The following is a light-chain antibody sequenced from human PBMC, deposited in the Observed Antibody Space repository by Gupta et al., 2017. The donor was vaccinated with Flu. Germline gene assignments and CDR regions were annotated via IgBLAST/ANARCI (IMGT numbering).Light chain of an antibody. J-gene: IGLJ2*01. CDR1: TIGSKS. CDR2: DDG. CDR3: QMWDDNSDHVI. V-gene: IGLV3-21*02. Sequence: SYLLTQPPSVSVAPGQTARITCGGPTIGSKSVHWYQLKPGQAPVLVVYDDGDRPSGIPERFSGSNSGNTATLTITRVEAGDEADYYCQMWDDNSDHVIFGGGTKLTVL.